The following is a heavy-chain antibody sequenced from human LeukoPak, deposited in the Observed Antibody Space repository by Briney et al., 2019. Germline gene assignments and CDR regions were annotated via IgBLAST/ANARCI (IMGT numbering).Heavy chain of an antibody. CDR1: GFTFSSYS. CDR2: ISSSSSYI. V-gene: IGHV3-21*04. J-gene: IGHJ6*03. D-gene: IGHD3-22*01. Sequence: GGSLRLSCAASGFTFSSYSMNWVRQAPGKGLEWVSSISSSSSYIYYADSVKGRFTISRDNAKNSLYLQMNSLRAEDTAVYYCARSKAGSGYRDYYYYMDVWGKGTTVTISS. CDR3: ARSKAGSGYRDYYYYMDV.